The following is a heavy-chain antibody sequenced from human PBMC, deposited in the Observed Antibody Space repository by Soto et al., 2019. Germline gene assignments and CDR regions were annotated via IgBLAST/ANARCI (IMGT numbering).Heavy chain of an antibody. Sequence: QVQLVESGGGVVQPGRSLRLSCAASGFTFSSYGMHWVRQAPGKGLEWVAVIWYDGSNKYYADSVKGRFTISRDNSKNTLYLQMNSLRAEDTAEYYCARYYDSSGQDYWGQGTLVTVSS. D-gene: IGHD3-22*01. CDR3: ARYYDSSGQDY. V-gene: IGHV3-33*01. CDR2: IWYDGSNK. CDR1: GFTFSSYG. J-gene: IGHJ4*02.